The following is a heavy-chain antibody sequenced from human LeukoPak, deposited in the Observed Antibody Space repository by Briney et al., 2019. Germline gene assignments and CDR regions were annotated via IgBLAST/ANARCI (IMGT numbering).Heavy chain of an antibody. D-gene: IGHD4-17*01. Sequence: SETLSLTCAVYGGSISGYYWSWIRQPPGKGLEWIGEINHSGSTNYNPSLKSRVTISVDTSKNQFSLKLTSVTAADTAVYYCARVYGDYLYYYYYMDVWGKGTTVTVSS. CDR1: GGSISGYY. V-gene: IGHV4-34*01. CDR3: ARVYGDYLYYYYYMDV. CDR2: INHSGST. J-gene: IGHJ6*03.